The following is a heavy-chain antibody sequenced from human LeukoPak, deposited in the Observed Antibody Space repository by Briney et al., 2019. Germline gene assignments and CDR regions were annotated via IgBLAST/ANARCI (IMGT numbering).Heavy chain of an antibody. D-gene: IGHD3-22*01. V-gene: IGHV4-31*03. CDR3: ARSPYYYDSSGYYPDYFDY. J-gene: IGHJ4*02. Sequence: KPSETLSLTCTVSGGSISSGGYYWSWLRQHPGKGLEWIGYIYYSGSTYYNPSLKSRVTISVDTSKNQFSLKLSSVTAADMAVYYCARSPYYYDSSGYYPDYFDYWGQGTLVTVSS. CDR1: GGSISSGGYY. CDR2: IYYSGST.